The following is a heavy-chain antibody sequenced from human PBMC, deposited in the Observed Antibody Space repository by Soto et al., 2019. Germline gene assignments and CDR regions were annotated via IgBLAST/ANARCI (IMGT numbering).Heavy chain of an antibody. Sequence: QITLKESGPTLVKPTQTLTLTCTFSGFSLSTSGVGVGWIRQPPGKALEWLALIYWNDDKRYSPSLKSRLSITKDTSNNQGVITMTNMDPVDTATYYCKHSACGSDCWGWFDSWGQGTLVTVSS. D-gene: IGHD2-21*02. J-gene: IGHJ5*01. CDR1: GFSLSTSGVG. CDR3: KHSACGSDCWGWFDS. CDR2: IYWNDDK. V-gene: IGHV2-5*01.